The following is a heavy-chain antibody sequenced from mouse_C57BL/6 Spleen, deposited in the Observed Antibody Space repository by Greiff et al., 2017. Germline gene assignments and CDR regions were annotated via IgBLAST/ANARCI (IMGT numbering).Heavy chain of an antibody. CDR3: TRLTAQAWFAY. V-gene: IGHV1-15*01. J-gene: IGHJ3*01. Sequence: QVQLQQSGAELVRPGASVTLSCKASGYTFTDYEMHWVKQTPVHGLEWIGAIDPETGGTAYNQKFKGKAILTADKSSSTAYMELRSLTSEDSSVYYCTRLTAQAWFAYWGQGTLVTVSA. CDR2: IDPETGGT. CDR1: GYTFTDYE. D-gene: IGHD3-2*02.